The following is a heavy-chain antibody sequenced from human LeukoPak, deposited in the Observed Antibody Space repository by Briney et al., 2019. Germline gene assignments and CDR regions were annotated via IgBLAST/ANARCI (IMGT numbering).Heavy chain of an antibody. CDR2: IYPGDSDT. CDR3: ARRTPCGGDCYSDAFDI. J-gene: IGHJ3*02. CDR1: GYSFTSYW. V-gene: IGHV5-51*01. Sequence: GESLKISCKGSGYSFTSYWIGWVRQMPGKGLEWMGIIYPGDSDTRYSPSFQGQVTISADKSISTANLQWSSLKASDTAMYYCARRTPCGGDCYSDAFDIWGQGTMVTVSS. D-gene: IGHD2-21*02.